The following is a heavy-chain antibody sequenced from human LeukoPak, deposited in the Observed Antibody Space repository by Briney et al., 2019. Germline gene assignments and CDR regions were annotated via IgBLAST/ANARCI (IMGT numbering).Heavy chain of an antibody. Sequence: PSQTLSLTCTVSGGSISSGSYYWSWIRQPAGKGLEWIGRIYTSGSTNYNPSLKSRVTISVDPSKNQFSLKLSSVTAADTAVYYCARAWGTAGYDSSGYYSFHWFDPWGQGTLVTVSS. CDR1: GGSISSGSYY. CDR2: IYTSGST. D-gene: IGHD3-22*01. V-gene: IGHV4-61*02. CDR3: ARAWGTAGYDSSGYYSFHWFDP. J-gene: IGHJ5*02.